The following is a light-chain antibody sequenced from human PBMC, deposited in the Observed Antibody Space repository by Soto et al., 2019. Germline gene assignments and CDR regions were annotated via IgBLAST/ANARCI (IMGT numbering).Light chain of an antibody. CDR3: QHRTTPLT. J-gene: IGKJ4*01. CDR2: DAS. CDR1: QSVSRY. V-gene: IGKV3-11*01. Sequence: EIVLTQSPATLSLSPGERATLSCRASQSVSRYLAWYQQKPGQAPRLLIYDASNRATGIPARFSGSGSGTDFTLTISSLEPEDFAVYYWQHRTTPLTFGGGTKVQIK.